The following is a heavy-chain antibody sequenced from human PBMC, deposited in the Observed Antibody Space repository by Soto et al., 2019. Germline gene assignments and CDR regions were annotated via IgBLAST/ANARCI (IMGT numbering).Heavy chain of an antibody. V-gene: IGHV4-59*01. D-gene: IGHD2-8*01. CDR2: IYHSGST. J-gene: IGHJ6*02. CDR1: GGSISGDS. Sequence: LSLTCTVSGGSISGDSWSWIRQSPGKGLDFIGYIYHSGSTNYNPSLKSRVTISMDTSKNQFSLRLSSVTAADTAVYYCARAGIVQVSYAMDVWGQGTTVTVSS. CDR3: ARAGIVQVSYAMDV.